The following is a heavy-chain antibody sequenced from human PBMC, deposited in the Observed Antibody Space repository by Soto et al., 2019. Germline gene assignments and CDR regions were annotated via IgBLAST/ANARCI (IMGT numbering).Heavy chain of an antibody. V-gene: IGHV3-48*02. CDR1: GFTFSSYS. CDR2: ISSSSSTI. Sequence: EVQLVESGGGLVQPGGSLRLSCAASGFTFSSYSMNWVRQAPGKGLEWVSYISSSSSTIYYADSVKGRFTISRDNAKNSLYLQINSLRDEDTAVYYCANLIVVVPAARRDYWGQGTLVTVSS. J-gene: IGHJ4*02. CDR3: ANLIVVVPAARRDY. D-gene: IGHD2-2*01.